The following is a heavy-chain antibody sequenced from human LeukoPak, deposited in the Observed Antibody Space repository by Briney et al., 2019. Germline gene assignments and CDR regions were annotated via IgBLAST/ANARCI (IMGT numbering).Heavy chain of an antibody. CDR1: GYTFTSYY. J-gene: IGHJ3*02. CDR2: INPSGGSA. CDR3: ATYHLGYCISTSCYSYAFDI. Sequence: ASVKVSCKASGYTFTSYYMHWVRQAPGQGLEWMGIINPSGGSASYAQKFQGRITMTRDTSTSTVYMELSSLRSEDTAVYYCATYHLGYCISTSCYSYAFDIWGQGTMVTVSS. D-gene: IGHD2-2*02. V-gene: IGHV1-46*03.